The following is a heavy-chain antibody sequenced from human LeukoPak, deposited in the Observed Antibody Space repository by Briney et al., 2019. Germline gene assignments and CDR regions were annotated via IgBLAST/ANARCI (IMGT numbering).Heavy chain of an antibody. Sequence: GASVKVSCKASGGTFSSYAISWVRQAPGQGLEWMGWINTNTGNPTYAQGFTGRFVFSLDTSVSTAYLQISSLKAEDTAVYYCARALSPRWVVAATPGYWGQGTLVTVSS. V-gene: IGHV7-4-1*02. J-gene: IGHJ4*02. CDR1: GGTFSSYA. CDR2: INTNTGNP. CDR3: ARALSPRWVVAATPGY. D-gene: IGHD2-15*01.